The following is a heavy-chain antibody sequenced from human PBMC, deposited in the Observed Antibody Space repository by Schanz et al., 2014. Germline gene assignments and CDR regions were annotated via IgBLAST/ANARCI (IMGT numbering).Heavy chain of an antibody. V-gene: IGHV3-30*02. D-gene: IGHD6-13*01. Sequence: QVQLVESGGGVVQPGGSLRLSCAASGFTFSNYGLHWVRQAPGKGLEWVAFIRYNGINEYYADSVKGRFTISRDNSKNTLYLQMNSLRAEDTAVYYCAKGPWASSCPPDYWGQGTLVTVSS. CDR2: IRYNGINE. CDR3: AKGPWASSCPPDY. J-gene: IGHJ4*02. CDR1: GFTFSNYG.